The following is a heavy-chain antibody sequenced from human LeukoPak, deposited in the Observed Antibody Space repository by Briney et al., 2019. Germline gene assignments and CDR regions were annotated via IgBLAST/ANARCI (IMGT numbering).Heavy chain of an antibody. CDR1: GFTVSSNY. Sequence: GGSLRLSCAASGFTVSSNYMSWVRQGPGKGLECVSVISNDGDTYYADSVKGRFTITRDNAKNSLYLQMNSLRAEDTAVYYCARGGTPSSSWYTKSKNWFDPWGQGTLVTVSS. D-gene: IGHD6-13*01. V-gene: IGHV3-66*01. CDR3: ARGGTPSSSWYTKSKNWFDP. CDR2: ISNDGDT. J-gene: IGHJ5*02.